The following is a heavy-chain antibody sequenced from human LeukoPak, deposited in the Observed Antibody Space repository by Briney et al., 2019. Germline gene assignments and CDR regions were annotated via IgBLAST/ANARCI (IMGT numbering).Heavy chain of an antibody. CDR1: GFTFSSYA. CDR2: ISGSGGST. J-gene: IGHJ3*02. Sequence: GGSLRLSCAASGFTFSSYAMSWVRQAPGKGLEWVSAISGSGGSTYYADSVKGRFTISRDNSKNTLYLQMNSLRAEDTAVYYCAKDMKYCGGDCSTDAFDIWGQGTMVTVSS. D-gene: IGHD2-21*02. V-gene: IGHV3-23*01. CDR3: AKDMKYCGGDCSTDAFDI.